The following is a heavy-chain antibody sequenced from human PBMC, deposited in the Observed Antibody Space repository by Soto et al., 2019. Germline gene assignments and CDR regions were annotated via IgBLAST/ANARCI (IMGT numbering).Heavy chain of an antibody. D-gene: IGHD3-22*01. Sequence: GESLKISCKGSGYSFTSYWIGWVRQMPGKGLEWMGIIYPGDSDTRYSPSFQGQVTISADKSISTAYLQWSSLKASDTAMYYCATGYPSSGHYYLEYYFDYWGQGTLVTVYS. J-gene: IGHJ4*02. CDR1: GYSFTSYW. V-gene: IGHV5-51*01. CDR2: IYPGDSDT. CDR3: ATGYPSSGHYYLEYYFDY.